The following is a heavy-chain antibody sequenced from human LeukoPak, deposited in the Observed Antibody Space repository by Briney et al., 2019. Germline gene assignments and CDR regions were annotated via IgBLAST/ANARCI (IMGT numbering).Heavy chain of an antibody. J-gene: IGHJ4*02. Sequence: SETLSLTCTVSGGSISSGGYYWSWIRQHPGKGLEWIGYIYYSGSTYYNPSLKSRVTISVDTSKNQFSLKLSSVTAADTAVYYCARVPAYCGGDCYSNHYYFDYWAQGTLVTVSS. CDR2: IYYSGST. CDR1: GGSISSGGYY. V-gene: IGHV4-31*03. D-gene: IGHD2-21*02. CDR3: ARVPAYCGGDCYSNHYYFDY.